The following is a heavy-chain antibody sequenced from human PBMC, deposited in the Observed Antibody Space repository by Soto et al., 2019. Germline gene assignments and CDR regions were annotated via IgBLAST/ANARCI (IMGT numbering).Heavy chain of an antibody. CDR2: IIPIFGTA. CDR3: ARDRCSGGSCYSSHYYYGMDV. D-gene: IGHD2-15*01. CDR1: EGTFSSYA. Sequence: GASVKVSCKASEGTFSSYAISWVRQAPGQGLEWMGGIIPIFGTANYAQKFQGRVTITADESTSTAYMELSSLRSEDTAVYYCARDRCSGGSCYSSHYYYGMDVWGQGTTVTVSS. J-gene: IGHJ6*02. V-gene: IGHV1-69*13.